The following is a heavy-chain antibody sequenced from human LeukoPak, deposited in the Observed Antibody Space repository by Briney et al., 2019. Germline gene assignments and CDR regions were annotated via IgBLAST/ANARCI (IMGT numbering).Heavy chain of an antibody. CDR1: GYTFTSYY. V-gene: IGHV1-46*01. D-gene: IGHD3-10*01. J-gene: IGHJ2*01. CDR2: INPSGGST. CDR3: ARDPPDYYGSGNNWYFDL. Sequence: GASVKVSCKASGYTFTSYYMHWVRQAPGQGLEWMGIINPSGGSTSYAQKFQGRVTMTRDTSTSTVYMELSSLRSEDTAVYYCARDPPDYYGSGNNWYFDLWGRGTLVTVSS.